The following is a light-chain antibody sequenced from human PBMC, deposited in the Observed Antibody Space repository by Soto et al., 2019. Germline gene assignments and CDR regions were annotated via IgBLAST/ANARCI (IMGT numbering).Light chain of an antibody. CDR1: QSISSW. CDR3: KKYNSIWGYN. J-gene: IGKJ2*01. Sequence: IQITQSPSTLSACVGDRVTITCRSSQSISSWLAWYQQKPGKAPKLLIYDASSLESGVPSRFSGSGSGTELTITISSLKHDDFENYYCKKYNSIWGYNFGQGTKVDIK. V-gene: IGKV1-5*01. CDR2: DAS.